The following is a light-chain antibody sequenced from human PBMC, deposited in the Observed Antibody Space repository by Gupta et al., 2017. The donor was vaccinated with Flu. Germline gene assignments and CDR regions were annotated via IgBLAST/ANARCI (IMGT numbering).Light chain of an antibody. V-gene: IGLV1-40*01. Sequence: HSVLTPPPSVSGAPGQRVTISCTGTSSNTGAGYAVHWYKFLPGTAPKLLIYTDDIRPSGVPDRFSGSRSGASASLAISGLQAEDEADYYCQSYDTGLSGSVFGGGTKLTVL. CDR1: SSNTGAGYA. J-gene: IGLJ3*02. CDR3: QSYDTGLSGSV. CDR2: TDD.